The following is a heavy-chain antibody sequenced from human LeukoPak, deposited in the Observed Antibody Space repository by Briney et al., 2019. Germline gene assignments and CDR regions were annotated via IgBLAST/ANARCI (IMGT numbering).Heavy chain of an antibody. CDR3: AREGGPYRPLDY. CDR1: GGSISSTNW. V-gene: IGHV4-4*02. J-gene: IGHJ4*02. CDR2: VHLSGRT. Sequence: PSGTLSLTCGVSGGSISSTNWWTWVRQPPGEGLEWVGEVHLSGRTNYNPSLESRVTMSVDMSENHISLKLTSVTAADTAVYYCAREGGPYRPLDYSGQGTLVTVSS.